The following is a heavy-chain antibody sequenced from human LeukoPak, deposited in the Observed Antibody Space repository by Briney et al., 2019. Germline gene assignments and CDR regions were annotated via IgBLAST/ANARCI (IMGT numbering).Heavy chain of an antibody. CDR1: GFTFSSYS. CDR3: ARDGIAAEDAFDI. Sequence: GGSLRLSCAASGFTFSSYSMNWVRQAPGKGLEWVSSISSSSSYIYYADSVKGRFTISRDNAKNSLYLQMNSLRAEDTAVYYCARDGIAAEDAFDIWGQGTMVTVSS. J-gene: IGHJ3*02. CDR2: ISSSSSYI. V-gene: IGHV3-21*01. D-gene: IGHD6-13*01.